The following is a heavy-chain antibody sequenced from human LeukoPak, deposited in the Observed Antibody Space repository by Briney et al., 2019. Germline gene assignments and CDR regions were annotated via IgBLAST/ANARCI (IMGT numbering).Heavy chain of an antibody. V-gene: IGHV4-34*01. D-gene: IGHD2-2*01. J-gene: IGHJ4*02. CDR3: ARGRDLVVLPAAATLGFDY. Sequence: SETLSLTCAVYGGSFSGYYWSWIRQPPGKGLEWIGEINHSGSTNYNPSLKSRVTISVDTSKNQFSLKLSSVTAADTAVYYCARGRDLVVLPAAATLGFDYWGQGTLVTVSS. CDR2: INHSGST. CDR1: GGSFSGYY.